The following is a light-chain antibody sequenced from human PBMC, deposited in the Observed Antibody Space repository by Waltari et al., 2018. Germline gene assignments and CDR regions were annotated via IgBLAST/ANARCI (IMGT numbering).Light chain of an antibody. J-gene: IGLJ1*01. CDR2: EAN. V-gene: IGLV2-23*01. CDR3: YAYAGTRGV. Sequence: QSALTQPASVSGSPGQSITIPCTGTSSDIATYTLVSWYQQHPGKAPKLIIYEANKRPSGVSSRFSGSKSGNTASLTISGPQAEDEANYYCYAYAGTRGVFGTGTKVTVL. CDR1: SSDIATYTL.